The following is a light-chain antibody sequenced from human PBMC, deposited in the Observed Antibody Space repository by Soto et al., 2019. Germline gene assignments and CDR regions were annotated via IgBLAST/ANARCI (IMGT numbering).Light chain of an antibody. CDR3: QQYGNSPLT. J-gene: IGKJ4*01. V-gene: IGKV3-20*01. CDR2: GAS. Sequence: EIVLTQSPGTLSLSPGERATLSCRASQSVSSYLAWYQQKRGQAPRLLIYGASNRATGIPDRFSGSGSGTDCTLTISRLEPEDFAVYYCQQYGNSPLTFGGGTKVDIK. CDR1: QSVSSY.